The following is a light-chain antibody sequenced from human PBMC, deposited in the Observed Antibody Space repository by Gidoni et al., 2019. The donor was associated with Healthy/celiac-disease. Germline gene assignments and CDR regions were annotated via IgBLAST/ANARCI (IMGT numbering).Light chain of an antibody. J-gene: IGKJ3*01. CDR3: QQEVNLPQFT. Sequence: DIQMTQSPSSLSASVGDRVTITCQASQDISNYLNWYQQKPGNVTKLLIHDASNLETGVPSRFRGSGSGTAFTVTIISLQPEDIATYYCQQEVNLPQFTFGPGTKVDIK. CDR1: QDISNY. CDR2: DAS. V-gene: IGKV1-33*01.